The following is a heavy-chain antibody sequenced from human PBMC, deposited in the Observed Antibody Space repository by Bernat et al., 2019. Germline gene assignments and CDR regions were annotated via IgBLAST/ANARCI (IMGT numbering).Heavy chain of an antibody. Sequence: QLQLVESGGGVVQPRRSLRLSCAASGFSFSSKVMHWVRQAPGKGLEWVALISYDGSKYYTDSVKGRFTISRDNSKNTLYLQMDSLRAEDTAVYFCARDEGTIVAVLNSYFDYWGQGTLVTVSS. V-gene: IGHV3-30*10. CDR3: ARDEGTIVAVLNSYFDY. CDR1: GFSFSSKV. CDR2: ISYDGSK. J-gene: IGHJ4*02. D-gene: IGHD1-1*01.